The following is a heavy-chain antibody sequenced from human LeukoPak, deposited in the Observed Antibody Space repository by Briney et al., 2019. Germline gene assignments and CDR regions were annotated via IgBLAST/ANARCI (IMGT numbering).Heavy chain of an antibody. J-gene: IGHJ3*02. D-gene: IGHD3-22*01. CDR1: GGTFSSYA. Sequence: SVKVSCKASGGTFSSYAISWVRQAPGQGLEWMGRMIPIFGTANYAQKFQGRVTITTDESTSTAYMELSSLRSEDTAVYYCARPAYYYDSSEGAFDIWGQGTMVTVSS. CDR3: ARPAYYYDSSEGAFDI. V-gene: IGHV1-69*05. CDR2: MIPIFGTA.